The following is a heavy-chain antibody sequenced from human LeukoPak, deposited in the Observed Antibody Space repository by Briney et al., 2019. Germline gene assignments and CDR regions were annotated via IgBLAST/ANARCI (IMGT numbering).Heavy chain of an antibody. CDR3: ARGQWDRFVVVPAAKGARLDY. J-gene: IGHJ4*02. V-gene: IGHV4-34*01. CDR2: INHSGST. Sequence: SETLSLTCAVYGGSFSGYYWSWIRQPPGKGLEWIGEINHSGSTNYNPSLKSRVTISVDTSKKQSSLKLSSVTAADTAVYYCARGQWDRFVVVPAAKGARLDYWGQGTLVTVSS. CDR1: GGSFSGYY. D-gene: IGHD2-2*01.